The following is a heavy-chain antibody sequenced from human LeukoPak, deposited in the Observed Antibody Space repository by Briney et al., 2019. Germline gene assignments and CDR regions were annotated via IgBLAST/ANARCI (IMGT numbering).Heavy chain of an antibody. CDR1: GRTFSSYA. V-gene: IGHV1-69*13. J-gene: IGHJ4*02. CDR3: ARGGGVLRFLEWSIKGDYFDY. Sequence: ASVKVSCKASGRTFSSYAISWVRQAPGQGLEWMGGIIPIFGTANYAQKFQGRVTITADESTSTAYMELSSLRSEDTAVYYCARGGGVLRFLEWSIKGDYFDYWGQGTLVTVSS. D-gene: IGHD3-3*01. CDR2: IIPIFGTA.